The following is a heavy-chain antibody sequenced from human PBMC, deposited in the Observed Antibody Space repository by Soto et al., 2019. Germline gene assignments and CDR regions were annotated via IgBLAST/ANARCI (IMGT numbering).Heavy chain of an antibody. V-gene: IGHV4-39*01. CDR3: ARRLRDYYGSGSYYHYGMDV. Sequence: PSETLSLTCTVSGGSISSSSYYWGWIRQPPGKGLEWIGSIYYSGSTYYTPSLKSRVTISVDTSKNQFSLKLSSVTAADTAVYYCARRLRDYYGSGSYYHYGMDVWGQGTTVTVSS. D-gene: IGHD3-10*01. J-gene: IGHJ6*02. CDR2: IYYSGST. CDR1: GGSISSSSYY.